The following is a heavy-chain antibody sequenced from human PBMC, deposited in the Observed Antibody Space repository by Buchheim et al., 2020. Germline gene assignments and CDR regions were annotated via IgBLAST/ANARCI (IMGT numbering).Heavy chain of an antibody. V-gene: IGHV3-30*18. J-gene: IGHJ4*02. CDR3: AKDRYCPSPSCPTDY. CDR2: ISNDGSTK. D-gene: IGHD2-2*01. Sequence: VQLVESGGGVVQPGRSLRLSCAVSGVSIDTYGMHWVRQAPGKGLEWVAVISNDGSTKDYADSVKGRFTISGDNSKNALYLQMNSLRPEDTAVYYCAKDRYCPSPSCPTDYWGQGTL. CDR1: GVSIDTYG.